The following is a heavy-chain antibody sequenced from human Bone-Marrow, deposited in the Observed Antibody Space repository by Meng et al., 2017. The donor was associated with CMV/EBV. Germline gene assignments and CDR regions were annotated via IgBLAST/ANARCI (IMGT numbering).Heavy chain of an antibody. V-gene: IGHV4-39*07. CDR2: IYYSGST. CDR1: GDSISSTSNY. Sequence: SETLSLTCTVSGDSISSTSNYWVWIRQPPGKGLEWIASIYYSGSTYYNPSLKSRVTISGDTSKNQFSLKLSSVTAADTAVYYCASSPDDSSGYYPPNWFDPWGQGTLVTVSS. J-gene: IGHJ5*02. CDR3: ASSPDDSSGYYPPNWFDP. D-gene: IGHD3-22*01.